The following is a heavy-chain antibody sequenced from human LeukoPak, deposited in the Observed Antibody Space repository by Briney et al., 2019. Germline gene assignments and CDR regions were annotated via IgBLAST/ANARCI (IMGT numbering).Heavy chain of an antibody. CDR1: GYTFTGYY. Sequence: ASVKVSCKASGYTFTGYYMHWVRQAPGQGLEWMGWINPSSGGTNYAQKFQGRVTMTRDTSISTAYMELSRLRSDDTAVYYCARAPQWLSKGYYYYYYMDVWGKGTTVTVSS. D-gene: IGHD3-22*01. CDR3: ARAPQWLSKGYYYYYYMDV. CDR2: INPSSGGT. J-gene: IGHJ6*03. V-gene: IGHV1-2*02.